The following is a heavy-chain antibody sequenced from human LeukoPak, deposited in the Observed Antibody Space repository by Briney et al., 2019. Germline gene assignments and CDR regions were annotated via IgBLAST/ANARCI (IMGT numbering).Heavy chain of an antibody. CDR1: GGYISSGSYY. V-gene: IGHV4-61*02. D-gene: IGHD7-27*01. CDR3: ARDLGYDAFDI. Sequence: KSSQTLSLTCTVSGGYISSGSYYWSWIRQPAGKGLEWIGRIYTSGSTNYNPSLKSRVTISVGTSKNQFSLKLSSVTAADTAVYYCARDLGYDAFDIWGQGTMVTVSS. J-gene: IGHJ3*02. CDR2: IYTSGST.